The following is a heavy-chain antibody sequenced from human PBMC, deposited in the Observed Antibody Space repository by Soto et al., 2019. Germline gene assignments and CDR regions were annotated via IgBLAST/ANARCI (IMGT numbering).Heavy chain of an antibody. Sequence: ASVKVSCKASGYTFTSYGISWVRQAPGQGLEWMGWISAYNGNTSYAQKLQARVTMTTDTSTSTAYMELRSLRSDDTAGYYCAMLKNKILEWLLFAYYYLGVWGKGTTVTISS. V-gene: IGHV1-18*01. CDR1: GYTFTSYG. J-gene: IGHJ6*03. CDR2: ISAYNGNT. D-gene: IGHD3-3*01. CDR3: AMLKNKILEWLLFAYYYLGV.